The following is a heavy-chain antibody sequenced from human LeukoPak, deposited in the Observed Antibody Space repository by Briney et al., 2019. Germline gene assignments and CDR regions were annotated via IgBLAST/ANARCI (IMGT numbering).Heavy chain of an antibody. V-gene: IGHV3-30*04. D-gene: IGHD1-1*01. Sequence: GGSLRLSCAASGLDFSGYALHWVRQAPGQGLEWVAVISNDGINKYYADSVKGRFTISRDNSKNTLYLRMNSLRLEDTAIYYCTRVGTGTPHFDYWGQGTLVTVSS. CDR1: GLDFSGYA. CDR3: TRVGTGTPHFDY. CDR2: ISNDGINK. J-gene: IGHJ4*02.